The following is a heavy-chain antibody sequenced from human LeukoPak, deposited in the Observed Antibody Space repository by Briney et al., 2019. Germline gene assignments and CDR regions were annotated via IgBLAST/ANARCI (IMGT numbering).Heavy chain of an antibody. V-gene: IGHV4-34*01. D-gene: IGHD3-9*01. Sequence: PSETLSLTCAVYGGSFSGYYWSWIRQPPGKGLEWIGEINHSGSTNYNPSLKSRVTISVDTSKNQFSLKLSSVTAADTAVYYCAREHYDILTGWAYDAFDIWGQGTMVTVSS. CDR3: AREHYDILTGWAYDAFDI. J-gene: IGHJ3*02. CDR2: INHSGST. CDR1: GGSFSGYY.